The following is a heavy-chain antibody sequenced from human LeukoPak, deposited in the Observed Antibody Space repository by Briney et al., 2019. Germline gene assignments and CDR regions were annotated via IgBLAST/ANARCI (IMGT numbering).Heavy chain of an antibody. J-gene: IGHJ4*01. CDR1: GFTFDDYA. CDR3: ASGGRGEMASFDY. CDR2: LNWNGGST. V-gene: IGHV3-20*04. Sequence: GGSLRLSCAASGFTFDDYAMSWVRQAPGKGLEWVAGLNWNGGSTGYADSVKGRFTISRDNAKNSLYLQMNSLRAEDTALYYCASGGRGEMASFDYWGHGTLVTVSS. D-gene: IGHD5-24*01.